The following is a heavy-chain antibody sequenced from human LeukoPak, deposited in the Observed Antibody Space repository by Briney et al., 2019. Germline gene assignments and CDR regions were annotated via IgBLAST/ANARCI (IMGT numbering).Heavy chain of an antibody. J-gene: IGHJ3*02. D-gene: IGHD1-26*01. CDR2: ISGNGGTT. CDR1: GFSFGSYG. V-gene: IGHV3-23*01. Sequence: GGSLRLSCAASGFSFGSYGLSWVRQAPGKGPQWVSYISGNGGTTHCADPVKGRFTISRDNSRNTLYLQMNSLRAEDTAEYYCAKSLLTTASGTGRAFDIWGQGTMVTVSA. CDR3: AKSLLTTASGTGRAFDI.